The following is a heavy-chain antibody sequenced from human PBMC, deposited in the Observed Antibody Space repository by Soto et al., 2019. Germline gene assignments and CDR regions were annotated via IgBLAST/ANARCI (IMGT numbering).Heavy chain of an antibody. J-gene: IGHJ6*02. V-gene: IGHV1-46*01. D-gene: IGHD3-9*01. CDR1: GYTFTSYY. Sequence: ASVKVSCKASGYTFTSYYMHWVRQAPGQGLEWMGIINPSGGSTSYAQKFQGRVTMTRDTSTSTVYMELSSLRSEDTAVYYCAXVGTYYDILTGXYEYSYYYGMDVWG. CDR2: INPSGGST. CDR3: AXVGTYYDILTGXYEYSYYYGMDV.